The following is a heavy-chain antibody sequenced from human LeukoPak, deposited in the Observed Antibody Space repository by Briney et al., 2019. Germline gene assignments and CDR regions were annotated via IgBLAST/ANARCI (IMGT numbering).Heavy chain of an antibody. V-gene: IGHV3-23*01. CDR1: GFTFSSYA. CDR3: AKDRGASRSWYFDL. CDR2: VSPGDDRT. D-gene: IGHD3-10*01. Sequence: PGGSLRLSCAASGFTFSSYAMTWVRQAPGKGLEWVSAVSPGDDRTYYADSVKGRFTISRDNSKNTLYLQMNSLRADDTAVYYCAKDRGASRSWYFDLWGRGTLVTVSS. J-gene: IGHJ2*01.